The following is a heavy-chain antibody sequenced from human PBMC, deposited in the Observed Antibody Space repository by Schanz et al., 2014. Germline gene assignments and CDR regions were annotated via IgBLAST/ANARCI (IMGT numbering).Heavy chain of an antibody. J-gene: IGHJ4*02. Sequence: VQLVESGGGVVQPGGSLRLSCAASGFPFSSYALHWVRQAPGKGLEWVAVISYDGVNTYYADSVKGRFTISRDNSKNTVNLQMNSLRAEDTAVYYCAKEKEEVAADGSVFDYWGQGTLVTVSS. D-gene: IGHD6-13*01. CDR3: AKEKEEVAADGSVFDY. CDR1: GFPFSSYA. V-gene: IGHV3-30-3*01. CDR2: ISYDGVNT.